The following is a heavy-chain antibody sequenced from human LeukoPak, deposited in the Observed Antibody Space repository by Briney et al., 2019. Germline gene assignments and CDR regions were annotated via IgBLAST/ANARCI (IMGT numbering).Heavy chain of an antibody. D-gene: IGHD6-13*01. J-gene: IGHJ5*02. V-gene: IGHV4-39*01. CDR2: IYYSGST. CDR3: ARLSVFWQQLDP. CDR1: GGSISSSSYY. Sequence: PSETLSLTCTVSGGSISSSSYYWGWIRQPPGKGLEWIGSIYYSGSTYYNPSLKSRVTISVDTSKNQFSLKLSSVTAVDTAVYYCARLSVFWQQLDPWGQGTLVTVSS.